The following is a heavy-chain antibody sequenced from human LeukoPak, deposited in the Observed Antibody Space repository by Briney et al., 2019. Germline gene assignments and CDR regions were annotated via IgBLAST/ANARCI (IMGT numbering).Heavy chain of an antibody. CDR3: AKLQSPVHYYYDSSGFHFHY. D-gene: IGHD3-22*01. CDR2: MNPNSGGT. V-gene: IGHV1-2*06. J-gene: IGHJ4*02. CDR1: GYTFTGYY. Sequence: ASVKVSCKASGYTFTGYYMHWVGQAPGQGREWMGRMNPNSGGTNYTQHFQGRVTMTRDTSISTAYIQLSSLRSDDTAVYYCAKLQSPVHYYYDSSGFHFHYWGQGALVTVSS.